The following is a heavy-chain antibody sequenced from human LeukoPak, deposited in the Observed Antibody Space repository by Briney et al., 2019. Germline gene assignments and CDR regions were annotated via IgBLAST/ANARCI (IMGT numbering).Heavy chain of an antibody. V-gene: IGHV3-30*04. CDR1: GFTFSNYA. J-gene: IGHJ4*02. CDR2: ISYDGSNK. D-gene: IGHD3-9*01. Sequence: GGSLRLSCAASGFTFSNYALHWVRQAPGKGLEWVAVISYDGSNKFHADSVRGRFTISRDNSKNTLFLQMNSLRPEDTAVYYCARGPDYDILADYFDYWGQGTLVTVSS. CDR3: ARGPDYDILADYFDY.